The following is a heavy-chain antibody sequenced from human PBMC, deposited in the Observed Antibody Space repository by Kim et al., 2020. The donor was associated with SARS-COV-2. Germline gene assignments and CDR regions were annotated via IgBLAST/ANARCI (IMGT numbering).Heavy chain of an antibody. Sequence: GRFTISRAHSKNTLYLQMNSLRAEDTAVYYCAKDSGYCSGGSCYFFDYWGQGTLVTVSS. J-gene: IGHJ4*02. D-gene: IGHD2-15*01. V-gene: IGHV3-30*02. CDR3: AKDSGYCSGGSCYFFDY.